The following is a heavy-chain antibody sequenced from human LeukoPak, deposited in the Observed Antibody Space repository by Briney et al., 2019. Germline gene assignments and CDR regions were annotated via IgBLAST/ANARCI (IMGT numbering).Heavy chain of an antibody. Sequence: ASVKVSCKASGYTFTSYGISWVRQAPGQGLEWMGWISAYNGNTNYAQNLQGRVTMTTDTSTTTAYMELRSLRSDDTAVYFCARDPLVVPASSSLMFDYWGQGTLVTVSS. CDR3: ARDPLVVPASSSLMFDY. CDR1: GYTFTSYG. CDR2: ISAYNGNT. V-gene: IGHV1-18*01. D-gene: IGHD2-2*01. J-gene: IGHJ4*02.